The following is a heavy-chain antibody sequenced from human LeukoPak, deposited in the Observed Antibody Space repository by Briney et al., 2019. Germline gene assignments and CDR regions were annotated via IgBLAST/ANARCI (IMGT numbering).Heavy chain of an antibody. CDR2: ISSSSRYI. Sequence: GWSLRLSCAASGFTFSSYSMNWVRQAPGQGLEWVSSISSSSRYIYYADSVKGRFTISRDNAKNSLYLQMNSLRAEDTAVYYCARAPTPARPTSYYFDYWGQGTLVTVSS. V-gene: IGHV3-21*01. J-gene: IGHJ4*02. CDR1: GFTFSSYS. CDR3: ARAPTPARPTSYYFDY. D-gene: IGHD6-6*01.